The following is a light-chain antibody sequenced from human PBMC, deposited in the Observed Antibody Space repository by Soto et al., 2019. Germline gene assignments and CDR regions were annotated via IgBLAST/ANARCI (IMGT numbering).Light chain of an antibody. CDR2: GAS. V-gene: IGKV3-20*01. CDR3: QQYDNSPWT. J-gene: IGKJ1*01. Sequence: EIVLTQSPGTLSLSPGERATLSCRASQSVSSSFLAWYQQKPGQAPRLLIYGASSRATGIPDRFSGSGSGKDFTLTISRLEPEDFAVYYCQQYDNSPWTFGQGTKVEI. CDR1: QSVSSSF.